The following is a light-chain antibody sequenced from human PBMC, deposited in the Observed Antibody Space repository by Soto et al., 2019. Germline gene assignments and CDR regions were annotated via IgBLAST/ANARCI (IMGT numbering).Light chain of an antibody. CDR3: QHYNSYSEA. CDR2: KAS. V-gene: IGKV1-5*03. CDR1: QTISSW. J-gene: IGKJ1*01. Sequence: DIQMTQSPSTLSSSVGERVTITCRASQTISSWLAWYQQKPGKAPKLLIYKASTLKSGVPSRFSGSGSGTESTLTISSLQPDDFATYYCQHYNSYSEAFGQGTKVDI.